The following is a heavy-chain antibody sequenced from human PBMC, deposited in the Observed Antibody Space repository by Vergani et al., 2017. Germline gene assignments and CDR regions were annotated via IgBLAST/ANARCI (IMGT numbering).Heavy chain of an antibody. CDR1: GYTFTSYD. CDR3: ARARERFCSGGSCQNYYYYYGMDV. Sequence: QVQLVQSGAEVKKPGASVKVSCKASGYTFTSYDINWVRQATGQGLEWMGWMNPNSGNTGYAQKFQGRVTMTRNTSISTAYMELSSLRSEDTAVYYCARARERFCSGGSCQNYYYYYGMDVWGQGTTVTVSS. J-gene: IGHJ6*02. CDR2: MNPNSGNT. V-gene: IGHV1-8*01. D-gene: IGHD2-15*01.